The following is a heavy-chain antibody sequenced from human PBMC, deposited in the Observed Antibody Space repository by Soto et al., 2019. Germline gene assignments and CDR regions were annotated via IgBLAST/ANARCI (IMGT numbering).Heavy chain of an antibody. Sequence: QITLKESGPTLVKPTQTLTLTCTFSGFSLTTDAVGVGWIRQPPGKALEWLALIYWDDDKRYSPALKSRLTITKDASINQVVLTLTNMDPADTATYYCAHIYWVAAGIRYYFDYWGQGTLVTVSS. J-gene: IGHJ4*02. V-gene: IGHV2-5*02. CDR2: IYWDDDK. CDR3: AHIYWVAAGIRYYFDY. CDR1: GFSLTTDAVG. D-gene: IGHD1-1*01.